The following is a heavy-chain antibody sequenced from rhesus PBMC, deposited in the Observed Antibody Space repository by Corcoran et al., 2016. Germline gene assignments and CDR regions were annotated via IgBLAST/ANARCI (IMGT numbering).Heavy chain of an antibody. CDR2: IYGNSAST. J-gene: IGHJ6*01. Sequence: QVQLQQWGEGLVKPSETLSLTCAVYGGSISGYYYWSWIRQPPGKGLDWIGYIYGNSASTNYNPSLKNRVTISKDTSKTQFSLKLSSGTAADTAVYYCARVNWNYWLRGLDSWGQGVVVTVSS. CDR3: ARVNWNYWLRGLDS. CDR1: GGSISGYYY. V-gene: IGHV4-73*01. D-gene: IGHD1-26*01.